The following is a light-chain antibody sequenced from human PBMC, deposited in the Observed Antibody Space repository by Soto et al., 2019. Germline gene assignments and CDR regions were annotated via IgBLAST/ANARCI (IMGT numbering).Light chain of an antibody. Sequence: EVVLTQSPGTLSLSPGERSTLSCRASQSVSSNLAWYQQKPGQAPXXLXXGASTRATGIPARFSGSGSGTEFTLTISSLQSEDFAVYYCQQYNNWPPRLTFGGGTKVDIK. CDR3: QQYNNWPPRLT. CDR2: GAS. CDR1: QSVSSN. V-gene: IGKV3-15*01. J-gene: IGKJ4*01.